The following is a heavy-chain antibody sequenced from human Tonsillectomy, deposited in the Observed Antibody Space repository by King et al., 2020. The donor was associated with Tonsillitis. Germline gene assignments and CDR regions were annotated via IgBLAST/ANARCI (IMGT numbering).Heavy chain of an antibody. D-gene: IGHD5-24*01. J-gene: IGHJ4*02. V-gene: IGHV3-30*18. Sequence: VQLVESGGGVVQPGRSLRLSCVVSGFTFSNYAMHWVRQAPGKGLEWVAVISYDGSNKYYAESVKGRFTISRDNTKNMVYLQMNSLRAEDTALYYCAKDMATYIYAPGDYWGQGTLVSVSS. CDR1: GFTFSNYA. CDR2: ISYDGSNK. CDR3: AKDMATYIYAPGDY.